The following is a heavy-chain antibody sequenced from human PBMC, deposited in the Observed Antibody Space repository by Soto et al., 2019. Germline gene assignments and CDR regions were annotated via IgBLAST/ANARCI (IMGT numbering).Heavy chain of an antibody. CDR3: ARDYDYYGSGSLIFDP. CDR2: IYYSGST. Sequence: SEPLSITCTVADGPISSRDYYWSCISHPPGKGLEWIGYIYYSGSTYYNPSLKSRVTISVDTSKNQFSLKLSSVTAADTAVYYCARDYDYYGSGSLIFDPWGQGTLVTV. CDR1: DGPISSRDYY. D-gene: IGHD3-10*01. J-gene: IGHJ5*02. V-gene: IGHV4-30-4*01.